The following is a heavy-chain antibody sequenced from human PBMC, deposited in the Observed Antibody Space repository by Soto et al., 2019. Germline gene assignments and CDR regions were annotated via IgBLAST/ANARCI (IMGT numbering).Heavy chain of an antibody. CDR3: ASSVAKYYYDGMDV. D-gene: IGHD5-12*01. CDR1: GGTFSSYA. J-gene: IGHJ6*02. V-gene: IGHV1-69*12. Sequence: QVQLVQSGAEVKKPGSSVKVSCKASGGTFSSYAISWVRQAPGQGLEWMGGIIPIFGTANYAQKFQGRVTITADESTSTAHMELSSLRSEDTVVYYCASSVAKYYYDGMDVWGQGTTVTVSS. CDR2: IIPIFGTA.